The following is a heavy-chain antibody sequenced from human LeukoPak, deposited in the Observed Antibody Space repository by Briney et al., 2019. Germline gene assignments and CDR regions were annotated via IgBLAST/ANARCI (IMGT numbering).Heavy chain of an antibody. J-gene: IGHJ6*03. CDR2: IYSGGST. CDR1: GFTVSSNY. CDR3: ARRSGRRITIFGAGRYYMDV. V-gene: IGHV3-66*02. D-gene: IGHD3-3*01. Sequence: PGGSLRLSCAASGFTVSSNYMSWLRQAPGKGLEGVSVIYSGGSTYYADSVKGRFTISSDNSKNTLYLQMNSLRAEDTAVYYCARRSGRRITIFGAGRYYMDVWGKGTTVTVSS.